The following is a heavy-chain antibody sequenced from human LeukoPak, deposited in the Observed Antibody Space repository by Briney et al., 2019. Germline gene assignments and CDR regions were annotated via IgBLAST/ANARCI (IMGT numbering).Heavy chain of an antibody. CDR3: ARNRISHHMDV. J-gene: IGHJ6*03. CDR1: GGTFSTYV. V-gene: IGHV7-4-1*02. CDR2: IDTNTGNP. Sequence: ASVKVSCKASGGTFSTYVINWVRQAPGQGLECMGWIDTNTGNPTYAQGFTGRFVFSLDTSVSTAYLQISSLKAEDTAVYYCARNRISHHMDVWGKGTTVTVSS. D-gene: IGHD2-15*01.